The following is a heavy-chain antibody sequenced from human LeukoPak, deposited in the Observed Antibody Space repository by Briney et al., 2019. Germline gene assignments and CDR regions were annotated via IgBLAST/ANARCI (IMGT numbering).Heavy chain of an antibody. D-gene: IGHD5-12*01. CDR1: GFTFSSYA. V-gene: IGHV3-64D*06. Sequence: GGSLRFSCSASGFTFSSYAMRWVRPAPGRGLGYVSAISSIGGSTYSADSVRVRFTISRDNSKNTLYLQMSSLRAEDTAVYYCVKGLGWLRLDDAFDIWGQGTMVTVSS. J-gene: IGHJ3*02. CDR3: VKGLGWLRLDDAFDI. CDR2: ISSIGGST.